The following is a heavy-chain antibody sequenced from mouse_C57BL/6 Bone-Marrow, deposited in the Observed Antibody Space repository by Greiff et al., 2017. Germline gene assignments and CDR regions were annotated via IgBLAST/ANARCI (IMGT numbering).Heavy chain of an antibody. V-gene: IGHV14-4*01. CDR1: GFNIKDDY. CDR2: IDPENGDT. CDR3: RLYDGSRGCMDY. D-gene: IGHD1-1*01. J-gene: IGHJ4*01. Sequence: EVQLQQSGAELVRPGASVKLSCTASGFNIKDDYMHWVKQRPEQGLEWIGWIDPENGDTEYASKFQGKATITADTSSNTAYLQLSSLTSEDTAVYYCRLYDGSRGCMDYWGQGTSVTVSS.